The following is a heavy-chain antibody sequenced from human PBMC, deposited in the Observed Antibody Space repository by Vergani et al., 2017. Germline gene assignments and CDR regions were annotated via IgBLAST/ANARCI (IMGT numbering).Heavy chain of an antibody. CDR1: GGSISSSGYY. J-gene: IGHJ4*02. CDR2: IYYSGST. CDR3: AVGGVIVIPFFDY. V-gene: IGHV4-39*01. D-gene: IGHD3-16*02. Sequence: QLQLQESGPGLVKPSETLSLTCTVSGGSISSSGYYWGWIRQPPGKGLEWIGSIYYSGSTYYNPSLKSRVTISVDTSKNQFSLKLSSVTAADTAVYYCAVGGVIVIPFFDYWGQGTLVTVSS.